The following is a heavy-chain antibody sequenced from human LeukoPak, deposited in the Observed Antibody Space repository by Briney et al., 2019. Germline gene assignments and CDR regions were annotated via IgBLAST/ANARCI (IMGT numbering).Heavy chain of an antibody. CDR2: IIPIFGKA. J-gene: IGHJ5*02. D-gene: IGHD2-2*02. CDR1: VGTFSRYA. V-gene: IGHV1-69*05. Sequence: ASVKVSCKASVGTFSRYAISWVRQAPRQGLEWMGGIIPIFGKAKYAQKFQGKVTNTTDESTSTAYMELSSLRSEDTAVYYCARAVVVPAAIYGNWFDPWVEGTLVSVSS. CDR3: ARAVVVPAAIYGNWFDP.